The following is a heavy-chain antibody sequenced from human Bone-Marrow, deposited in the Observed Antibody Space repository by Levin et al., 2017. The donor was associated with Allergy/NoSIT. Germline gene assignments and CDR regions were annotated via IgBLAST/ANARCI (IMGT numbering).Heavy chain of an antibody. V-gene: IGHV3-48*02. Sequence: LSLTCAASGFPFSNSSMNWVRPAPGKGLEWVSYISDSSSSIFYADSVKGRFTISRDNAKNSLFLQMNSLRDEDTAVYYCARDCPHLSYSSTWYYYYGMDVWGQGTTVTVSS. CDR1: GFPFSNSS. D-gene: IGHD6-13*01. CDR2: ISDSSSSI. CDR3: ARDCPHLSYSSTWYYYYGMDV. J-gene: IGHJ6*02.